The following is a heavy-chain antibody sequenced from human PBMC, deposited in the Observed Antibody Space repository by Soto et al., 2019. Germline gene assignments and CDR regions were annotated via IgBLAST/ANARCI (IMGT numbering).Heavy chain of an antibody. V-gene: IGHV1-69*13. Sequence: SVKVSCKASGGTFSSYAISWVRQAPGQGLEWMGGIIPIFGTANYAQKFQGRVTITADESTSTAYMELSSLRSEDTAVYYCAREGSPIVVVVAATPGYGMDVWGQGTTVTVSS. J-gene: IGHJ6*02. CDR1: GGTFSSYA. D-gene: IGHD2-15*01. CDR2: IIPIFGTA. CDR3: AREGSPIVVVVAATPGYGMDV.